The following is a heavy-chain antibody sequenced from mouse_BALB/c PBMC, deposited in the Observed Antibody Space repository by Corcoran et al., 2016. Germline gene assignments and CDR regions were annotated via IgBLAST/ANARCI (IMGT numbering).Heavy chain of an antibody. CDR3: ARSARATYYFDY. V-gene: IGHV1S34*01. D-gene: IGHD3-1*01. Sequence: LVNTGASVKISCKSSGYSFTGYYMHWVKQSHGKILEWIGYISCYNGATSYNQKFKGKATFTVDTSSSTAYMQFNSLTSEDSAVYYCARSARATYYFDYWGQGTTLTVSS. CDR1: GYSFTGYY. CDR2: ISCYNGAT. J-gene: IGHJ2*01.